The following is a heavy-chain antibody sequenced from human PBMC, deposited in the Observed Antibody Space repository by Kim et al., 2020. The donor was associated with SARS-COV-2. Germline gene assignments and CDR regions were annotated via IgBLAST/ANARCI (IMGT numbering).Heavy chain of an antibody. Sequence: GGSLRLSCAASGFTFSSYAMHWVRQAPGKGLEWVAVISYDGSNKYYADSVKGRFTISRDNSKNTLYLQMNSLRAEDTAVYYCARGGSGVMLSYFDYWGQGTLVTVSS. V-gene: IGHV3-30-3*01. D-gene: IGHD3-16*01. CDR2: ISYDGSNK. J-gene: IGHJ4*02. CDR3: ARGGSGVMLSYFDY. CDR1: GFTFSSYA.